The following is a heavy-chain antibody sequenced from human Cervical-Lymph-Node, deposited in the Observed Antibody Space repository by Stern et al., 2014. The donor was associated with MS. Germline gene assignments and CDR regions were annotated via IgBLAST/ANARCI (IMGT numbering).Heavy chain of an antibody. CDR3: AAIRDYYDSSGYDAFDI. D-gene: IGHD3-22*01. Sequence: QLVQSGPEVKKPGTSVKVSCKASGFTFTSSAVQWVRQARGQRLEWIGLIVVGSGNTNYAQKFQERVTITRDMSTSTAYMELSSLRSEDTAVYYCAAIRDYYDSSGYDAFDIWGQGTMVNVSS. J-gene: IGHJ3*02. CDR1: GFTFTSSA. CDR2: IVVGSGNT. V-gene: IGHV1-58*01.